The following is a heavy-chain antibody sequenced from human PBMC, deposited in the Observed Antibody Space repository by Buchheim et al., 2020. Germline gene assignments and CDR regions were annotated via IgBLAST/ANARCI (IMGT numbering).Heavy chain of an antibody. CDR1: GFTFLTYA. J-gene: IGHJ4*02. CDR3: AKVSGGSVSIDY. Sequence: EVQLSESGGGLVQPGGSLRLSCAASGFTFLTYAMSWVRQAPGKGLEWVSGISGGGGNTYYADSVKGRFTISRANSKNTLSLQMNSLRAEDTAVYYCAKVSGGSVSIDYWGQGTL. D-gene: IGHD1-26*01. V-gene: IGHV3-23*01. CDR2: ISGGGGNT.